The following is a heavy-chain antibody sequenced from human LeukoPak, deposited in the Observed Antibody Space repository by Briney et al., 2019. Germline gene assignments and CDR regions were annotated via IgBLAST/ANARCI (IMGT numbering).Heavy chain of an antibody. CDR2: IYYSGST. CDR1: GGSISSGGYY. V-gene: IGHV4-31*03. J-gene: IGHJ3*02. Sequence: SETLSLTCTVSGGSISSGGYYWSWIRQHPGKGLEWIGYIYYSGSTYYNPSLKSRVTISVDTSKNQFSLKLSSVTAADTAVYYCASSGDYGYAFDIWGQGTMVTVSS. CDR3: ASSGDYGYAFDI. D-gene: IGHD4-17*01.